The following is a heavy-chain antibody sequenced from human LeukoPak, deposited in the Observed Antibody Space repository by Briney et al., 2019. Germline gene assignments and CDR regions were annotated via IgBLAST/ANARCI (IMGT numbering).Heavy chain of an antibody. CDR1: GGSISSSNW. V-gene: IGHV4-4*02. J-gene: IGHJ5*02. D-gene: IGHD2-2*01. CDR2: IYHSGST. CDR3: ARVLSAYQLPNWFDP. Sequence: PSETLSLTCAVSGGSISSSNWWSWVRQPPGKGLEWIGEIYHSGSTNYNPSLKSRVTISVDKSKNQLSLKLSSVTAADTAVYYCARVLSAYQLPNWFDPWGQGTLVTVSS.